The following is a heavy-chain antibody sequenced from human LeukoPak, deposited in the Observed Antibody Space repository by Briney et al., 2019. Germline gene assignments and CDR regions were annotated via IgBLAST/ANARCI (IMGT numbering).Heavy chain of an antibody. CDR2: INPSGGGT. V-gene: IGHV1-46*01. Sequence: ASVKVSCKASGCTFMNYYMHWVRQAPGQGLEWMGIINPSGGGTTYAQKFQGRVTMTRDTSTSTAYMELSSLRSEDTAVYYCARDPSGYCSGGSCSGSLDYWGQGTLVTVSS. J-gene: IGHJ4*02. CDR1: GCTFMNYY. CDR3: ARDPSGYCSGGSCSGSLDY. D-gene: IGHD2-15*01.